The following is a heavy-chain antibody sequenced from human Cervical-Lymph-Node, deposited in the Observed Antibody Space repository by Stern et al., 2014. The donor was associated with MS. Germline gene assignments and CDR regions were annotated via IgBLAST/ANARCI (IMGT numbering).Heavy chain of an antibody. CDR2: ISTNNGNS. J-gene: IGHJ4*02. CDR1: GYTFTNYG. D-gene: IGHD3-16*01. Sequence: EQLEESGPEVKKPGASVKVSCKASGYTFTNYGINWVRQAPGQGLDWMGWISTNNGNSHDAQNIQGRVTMTTDTSTTTAYMELRSLISDDTAVYYCARSGGSFWGRGTLVTVSS. CDR3: ARSGGSF. V-gene: IGHV1-18*01.